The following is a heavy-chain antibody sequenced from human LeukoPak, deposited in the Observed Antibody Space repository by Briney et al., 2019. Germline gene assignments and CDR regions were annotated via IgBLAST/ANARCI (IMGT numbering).Heavy chain of an antibody. J-gene: IGHJ6*02. V-gene: IGHV3-21*01. CDR3: ARAPNYYDSSGYYYYYGMDV. CDR1: GFTFSSYS. CDR2: ISSSSYI. Sequence: PGGSLRLSCAASGFTFSSYSMNWVRQAPGKGLEWVSSISSSSYIYYADSVKGRFTISRDNAKNSLYLQMNSLRAEDTAVYYCARAPNYYDSSGYYYYYGMDVWGQGTTVTVSS. D-gene: IGHD3-22*01.